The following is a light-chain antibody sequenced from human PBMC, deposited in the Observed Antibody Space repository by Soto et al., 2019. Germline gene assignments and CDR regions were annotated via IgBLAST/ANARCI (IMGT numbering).Light chain of an antibody. CDR2: GAS. V-gene: IGKV3-15*01. Sequence: EIVMTQSPATLSVSPGERATLSCRASQSVSTNLAWYQQKPGQGPRLLIYGASTRATGIPARFSGSGSGTEFTITIISRQAEDFVVYYCQQYNNWPPWTFVQRTQVAIK. CDR1: QSVSTN. CDR3: QQYNNWPPWT. J-gene: IGKJ1*01.